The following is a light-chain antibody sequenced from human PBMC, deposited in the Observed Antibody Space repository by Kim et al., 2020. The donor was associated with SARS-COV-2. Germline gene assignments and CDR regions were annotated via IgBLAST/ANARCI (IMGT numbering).Light chain of an antibody. V-gene: IGKV1-39*01. CDR3: RRYYSTPRT. CDR2: ETS. Sequence: DIQMTQSPSSLSASVGDRVTITCRASQSISSYLNWYQQKPGKAPKHLIYETSSLQHEVPSRLSGSGAGTDFTLTISSLQPEDFAIYNSRRYYSTPRTFGQGTKVDIK. CDR1: QSISSY. J-gene: IGKJ1*01.